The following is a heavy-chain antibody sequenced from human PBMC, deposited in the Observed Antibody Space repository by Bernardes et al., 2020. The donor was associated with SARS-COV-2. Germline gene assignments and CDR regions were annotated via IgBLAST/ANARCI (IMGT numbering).Heavy chain of an antibody. Sequence: SEPLSLTCTVSGDSIRSPTYYWGWLRQPPGKGPEWIGSLYSGGKTYYNPSLKSRATISVDTSKNQFSLKGTSVTAADTAVYHCARLYVLGSFRYIDFWGQGTLVTVSS. V-gene: IGHV4-39*01. CDR2: LYSGGKT. CDR3: ARLYVLGSFRYIDF. J-gene: IGHJ4*02. CDR1: GDSIRSPTYY. D-gene: IGHD2-8*01.